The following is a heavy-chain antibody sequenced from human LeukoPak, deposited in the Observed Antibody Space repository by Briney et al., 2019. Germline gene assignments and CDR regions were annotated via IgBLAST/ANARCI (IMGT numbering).Heavy chain of an antibody. J-gene: IGHJ3*02. CDR2: IYPGDSGT. D-gene: IGHD3-10*01. CDR1: GYSFTSYW. CDR3: ARHQDGSGSYPAFDI. V-gene: IGHV5-51*01. Sequence: GESLKISCKGSGYSFTSYWIGWVRQMPGKGLEWMGIIYPGDSGTRYSPSFQGQVTISADKSISTAYLQWSSLKASDTAMYYCARHQDGSGSYPAFDIWGQGTMVTVSS.